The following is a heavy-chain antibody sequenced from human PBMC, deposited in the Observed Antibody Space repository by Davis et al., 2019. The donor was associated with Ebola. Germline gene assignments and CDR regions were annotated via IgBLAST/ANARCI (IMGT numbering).Heavy chain of an antibody. CDR3: ARIVLRRDFYGMDL. D-gene: IGHD1-26*01. J-gene: IGHJ6*02. CDR1: GYNFTNYV. CDR2: INAGNGNT. V-gene: IGHV1-3*01. Sequence: ASVTVSCMASGYNFTNYVMHWVRQAPGQRLEWMAWINAGNGNTKVSQKFQDRVTITLDTSASTAYMELNSLGSEDTAVFYCARIVLRRDFYGMDLWGQGTTVTVSS.